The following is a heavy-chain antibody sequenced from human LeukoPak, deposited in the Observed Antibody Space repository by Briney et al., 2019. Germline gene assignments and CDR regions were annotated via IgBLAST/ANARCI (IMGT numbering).Heavy chain of an antibody. V-gene: IGHV4-39*07. CDR3: ARGVAARAFDY. D-gene: IGHD6-6*01. CDR2: IYYSGST. J-gene: IGHJ4*02. CDR1: GGSISSSSYS. Sequence: SETLSLTCTVSGGSISSSSYSWGWIRQPPGKGLEWIGSIYYSGSTYYNPSLKSRVTISVDTSKNQFSLKLSSVTAADTAVYYCARGVAARAFDYWGQGTLVTVSS.